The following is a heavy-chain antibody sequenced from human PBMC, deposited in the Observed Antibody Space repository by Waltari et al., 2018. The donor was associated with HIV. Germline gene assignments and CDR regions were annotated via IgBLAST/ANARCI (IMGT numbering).Heavy chain of an antibody. V-gene: IGHV3-9*01. CDR1: GFIFDDYG. Sequence: EVQLVESGGGLVQPGRSLRLSCKASGFIFDDYGMHWVRQTPGKGLEWVSNISWNSGQVRYADSVKGRFTISRDNAKNSLYLQMNSRRLEDTAFYYCARGPLYNWFDPWGQGTLVTVSS. CDR2: ISWNSGQV. J-gene: IGHJ5*02. CDR3: ARGPLYNWFDP. D-gene: IGHD3-10*01.